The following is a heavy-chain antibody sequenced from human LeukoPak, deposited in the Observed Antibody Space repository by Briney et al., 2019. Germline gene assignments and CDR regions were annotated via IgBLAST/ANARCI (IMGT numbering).Heavy chain of an antibody. V-gene: IGHV3-23*01. D-gene: IGHD3-16*01. Sequence: GGSLRLSCAASGFTFRNYAMTWVRQAPGKGLEWVSTARGSGDSTFYADSVKGRFTISRDNSKNTLYLQMSSLRAEDTAVYYCAKGGFFSSFDPWGQGTLVTVSS. CDR3: AKGGFFSSFDP. J-gene: IGHJ5*02. CDR1: GFTFRNYA. CDR2: ARGSGDST.